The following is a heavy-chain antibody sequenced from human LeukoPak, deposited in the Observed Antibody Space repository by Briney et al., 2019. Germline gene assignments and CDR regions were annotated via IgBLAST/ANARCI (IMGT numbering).Heavy chain of an antibody. V-gene: IGHV3-66*01. J-gene: IGHJ6*02. Sequence: PGGSLRLSCAASGFTVSNNYMSWVRQAPGKGLEWVSVIYSGGSTYYADSVKGRFTISRDNSKNTLYLQMNSLRAEDTAVYYCASAIYYYYYGMDVWGQGTTVTVSS. CDR3: ASAIYYYYYGMDV. D-gene: IGHD2-2*01. CDR2: IYSGGST. CDR1: GFTVSNNY.